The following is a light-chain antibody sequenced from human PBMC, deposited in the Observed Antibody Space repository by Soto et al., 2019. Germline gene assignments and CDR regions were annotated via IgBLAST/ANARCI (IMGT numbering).Light chain of an antibody. CDR1: SADVGSYDD. CDR3: SSYRGSSTPYV. V-gene: IGLV2-14*01. CDR2: EVN. J-gene: IGLJ1*01. Sequence: QSVLTQPASVSGSPGQSITISCTGTSADVGSYDDVSWYQQHPGKAPKLVIHEVNKRPSGVSHRFSGPKSGDTASLTISGLQPEDEAEYYCSSYRGSSTPYVFGTGTKATVL.